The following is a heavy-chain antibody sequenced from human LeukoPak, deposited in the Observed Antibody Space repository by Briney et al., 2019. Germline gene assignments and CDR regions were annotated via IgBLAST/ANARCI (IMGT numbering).Heavy chain of an antibody. Sequence: TSETLSLTCTVSGGSISSYYWSWIRQPPGKGLEWIGYIYYSGSTNYNPSLKSRVTISVDTSKNQFSLKLSSVTAADTAVYYCARGMYYSGGWYYFDYWGQGTLVTVSS. CDR1: GGSISSYY. J-gene: IGHJ4*02. CDR3: ARGMYYSGGWYYFDY. V-gene: IGHV4-59*01. CDR2: IYYSGST. D-gene: IGHD6-19*01.